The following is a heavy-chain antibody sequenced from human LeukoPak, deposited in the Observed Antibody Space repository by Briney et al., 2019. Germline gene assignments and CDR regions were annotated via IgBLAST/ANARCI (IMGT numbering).Heavy chain of an antibody. CDR3: AKDMDKYSSSWPYFDY. J-gene: IGHJ4*02. CDR2: IRYDGSNK. Sequence: GGSLRLSCAASGFTFRSYGMHWVRQAPGKGLEWVAFIRYDGSNKYYADSVKGRFTISRDNAKNSLYLQMNSLRAEDTALYYCAKDMDKYSSSWPYFDYWGQGTLVTVSS. CDR1: GFTFRSYG. V-gene: IGHV3-30*02. D-gene: IGHD6-13*01.